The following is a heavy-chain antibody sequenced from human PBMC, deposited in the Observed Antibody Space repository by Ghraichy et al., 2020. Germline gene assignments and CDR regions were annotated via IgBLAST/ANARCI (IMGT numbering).Heavy chain of an antibody. CDR2: IWYDGSNK. J-gene: IGHJ6*02. CDR3: ARDSKGSGYDPTYYYYYGMDV. Sequence: GGALRLSCAASGFTFSSYGMHWVRQAPGKGLEWVAVIWYDGSNKYYADSVKGRFTISRDNSKNTLYLQMNSLRAEDTAVYYCARDSKGSGYDPTYYYYYGMDVWGQGTTVTVSS. D-gene: IGHD5-12*01. CDR1: GFTFSSYG. V-gene: IGHV3-33*01.